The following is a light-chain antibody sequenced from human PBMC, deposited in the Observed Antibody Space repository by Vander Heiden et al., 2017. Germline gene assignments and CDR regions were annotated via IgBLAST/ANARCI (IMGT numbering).Light chain of an antibody. J-gene: IGLJ3*02. CDR2: QDS. CDR1: KLGDKY. CDR3: RAWDSIWV. V-gene: IGLV3-1*01. Sequence: YELTQPPSVSVSPGQTASITCSGDKLGDKYACWYQQKPGQSPGRVIYQDSKRLSGIPERFSGFTSGKTETLTISGTEAVYESDYYCRAWDSIWVVGGGTKRSVL.